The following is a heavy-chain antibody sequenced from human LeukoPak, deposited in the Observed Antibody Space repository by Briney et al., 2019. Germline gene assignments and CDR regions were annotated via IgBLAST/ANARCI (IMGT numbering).Heavy chain of an antibody. CDR3: ARRRWFDY. D-gene: IGHD2-15*01. V-gene: IGHV4-4*09. CDR2: IYTSGST. CDR1: GGSISSYY. Sequence: SETLSLTCTVSGGSISSYYWSWIRQPPGKGLEWIGYIYTSGSTNYNPSLKSRVTISVDTSKNQFSLKLSSVTAADTAVYYCARRRWFDYWGQGTLVTVSS. J-gene: IGHJ4*02.